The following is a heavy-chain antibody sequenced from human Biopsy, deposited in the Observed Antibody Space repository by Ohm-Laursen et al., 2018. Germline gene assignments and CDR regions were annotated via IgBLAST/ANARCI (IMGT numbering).Heavy chain of an antibody. J-gene: IGHJ4*02. Sequence: SLRLSCSASGVTLSGYAMNWVRQAPGKGLEWVSSITGGGNYINYADSVRGRFTISGDNSKNSVYLVMSSLRAEDTAVYFCATAAYAPPYFDLWGRGTVVTVSS. CDR1: GVTLSGYA. V-gene: IGHV3-21*06. CDR3: ATAAYAPPYFDL. D-gene: IGHD4-17*01. CDR2: ITGGGNYI.